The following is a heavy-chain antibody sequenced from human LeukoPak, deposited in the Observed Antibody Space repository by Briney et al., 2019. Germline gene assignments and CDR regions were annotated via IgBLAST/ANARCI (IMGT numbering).Heavy chain of an antibody. CDR1: GFTFSSYA. Sequence: GGSLRLSCAASGFTFSSYAMSWVRQAPGKGLEWVSAISGSGGSTYYADSVKGRFTISRDNSKNTLYPQMNSLRAEDTAVYYCARYYGSGSYPPQGGAFDIWGQGTMVTVSS. CDR3: ARYYGSGSYPPQGGAFDI. CDR2: ISGSGGST. J-gene: IGHJ3*02. V-gene: IGHV3-23*01. D-gene: IGHD3-10*01.